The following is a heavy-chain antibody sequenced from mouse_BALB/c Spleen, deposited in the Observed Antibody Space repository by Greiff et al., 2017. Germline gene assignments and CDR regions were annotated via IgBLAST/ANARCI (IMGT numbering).Heavy chain of an antibody. V-gene: IGHV14-3*02. CDR3: TERDSLLLMDY. D-gene: IGHD1-2*01. CDR2: IDPANGNT. Sequence: VQLKESGAELVKPGASVKLSCTASGFNIKDTYMHWVKQRPEQGLEWIGRIDPANGNTKYDPKFPGMATITADTSSNTAYLQISSLTSEDAADYYGTERDSLLLMDYWGQGTSVTVSS. CDR1: GFNIKDTY. J-gene: IGHJ4*01.